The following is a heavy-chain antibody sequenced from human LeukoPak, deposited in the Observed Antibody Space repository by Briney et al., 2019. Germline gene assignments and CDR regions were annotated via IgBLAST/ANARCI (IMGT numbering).Heavy chain of an antibody. J-gene: IGHJ5*02. CDR1: GYTFTTYG. D-gene: IGHD6-6*01. V-gene: IGHV1-18*01. CDR2: ISAYNGNT. CDR3: ARGLIAARPGWFDP. Sequence: GASVKVSCKASGYTFTTYGINWVRQAPGQGLEWMGWISAYNGNTNYAQNLQRRVTLTTDTSASTAYMELRSPRSDDTAVYYCARGLIAARPGWFDPWGQGTPVIVSS.